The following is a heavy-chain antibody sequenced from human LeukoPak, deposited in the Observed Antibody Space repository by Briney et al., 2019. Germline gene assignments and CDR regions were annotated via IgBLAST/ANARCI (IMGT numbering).Heavy chain of an antibody. CDR3: ARATYYYDSSGYDY. CDR2: ISSSSSYI. D-gene: IGHD3-22*01. J-gene: IGHJ4*02. CDR1: GFTFSSYS. V-gene: IGHV3-21*01. Sequence: PGGSLRLSCAASGFTFSSYSMNWVRQAPGKGLEWVSSISSSSSYIYYADSVKGRFTISRDNSKNTLYLQMNSLGAEDTAVYYCARATYYYDSSGYDYWGQGTLVTVSS.